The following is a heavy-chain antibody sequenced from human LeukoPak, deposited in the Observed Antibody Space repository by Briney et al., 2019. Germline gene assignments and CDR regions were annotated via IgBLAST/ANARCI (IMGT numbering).Heavy chain of an antibody. V-gene: IGHV4-59*01. Sequence: SETLSLTCTVSGGSISYYYWSWIRQPPGKGLEWIGYIYYSGTTNYNPSLMSRVTISVDTSKNQFSLQLRSVTAADTAVYYCAREDPQTTVPEGMDVWGQGTTVTVSS. D-gene: IGHD4-17*01. CDR1: GGSISYYY. J-gene: IGHJ6*02. CDR3: AREDPQTTVPEGMDV. CDR2: IYYSGTT.